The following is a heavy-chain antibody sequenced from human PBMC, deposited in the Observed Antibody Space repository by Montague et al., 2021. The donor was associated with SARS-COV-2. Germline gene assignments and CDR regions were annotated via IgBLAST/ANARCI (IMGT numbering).Heavy chain of an antibody. CDR3: ARGSWHIVVVTAIRDGYYGMDV. J-gene: IGHJ6*02. V-gene: IGHV4-34*01. CDR1: GGSFSGYY. CDR2: INHSGST. D-gene: IGHD2-21*02. Sequence: SETVSLTCAVYGGSFSGYYWSWIRQPAGKGLEWIGEINHSGSTNXNPSLKSRVTISVDTSKNQFSLKLSSVTAADTAVYYCARGSWHIVVVTAIRDGYYGMDVWGQGTTVTVSS.